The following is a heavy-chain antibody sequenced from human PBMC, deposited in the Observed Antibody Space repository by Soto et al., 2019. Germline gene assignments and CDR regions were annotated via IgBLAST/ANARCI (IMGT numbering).Heavy chain of an antibody. CDR2: IWYDGSNK. CDR1: GFTFSSYG. V-gene: IGHV3-33*01. Sequence: QVQLVESGGGVVQPGRSLRLSCAASGFTFSSYGMHWVRQAPGKGLEWVAVIWYDGSNKYYADSVKGRFTISRDNSKNTLYLQMNSLRAEDTAVYYCARGGVGYCYDILFRVSGMDVWGQGTTVTVSS. CDR3: ARGGVGYCYDILFRVSGMDV. D-gene: IGHD3-9*01. J-gene: IGHJ6*02.